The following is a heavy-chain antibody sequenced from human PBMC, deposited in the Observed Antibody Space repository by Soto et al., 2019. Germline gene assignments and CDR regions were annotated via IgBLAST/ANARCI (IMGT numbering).Heavy chain of an antibody. Sequence: SVKVSCKSSGGTFSSYAISWVRQAPGQGLECMGWIIPIFGTANYAQKFQGRVTITADESTSTAYMELSSLRSEDTAVYYCARERIEDIVVVPAALRVEDWFDPWGQGTLVTVSS. J-gene: IGHJ5*02. D-gene: IGHD2-2*01. CDR3: ARERIEDIVVVPAALRVEDWFDP. CDR1: GGTFSSYA. CDR2: IIPIFGTA. V-gene: IGHV1-69*13.